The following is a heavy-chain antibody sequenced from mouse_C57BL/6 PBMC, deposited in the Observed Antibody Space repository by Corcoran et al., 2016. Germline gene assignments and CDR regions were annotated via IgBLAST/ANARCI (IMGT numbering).Heavy chain of an antibody. D-gene: IGHD2-5*01. CDR3: ARSSYSNYGGFAY. Sequence: EVQLQQSVAELVRPGASVKLSCTASGFNIKNTYMHWVKQRPEQGLEWIGRINPANGNTKYAPKFQGKATITADTSSNTAYLQLSSLTSEDTAIYYCARSSYSNYGGFAYWGQGTLVTVSA. CDR2: INPANGNT. V-gene: IGHV14-3*01. CDR1: GFNIKNTY. J-gene: IGHJ3*01.